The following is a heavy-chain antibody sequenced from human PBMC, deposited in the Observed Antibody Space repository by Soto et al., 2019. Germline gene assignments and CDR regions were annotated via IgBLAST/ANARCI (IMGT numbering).Heavy chain of an antibody. V-gene: IGHV1-18*01. CDR3: ARCYCSVVSCYTCWHFDL. CDR2: IGPYNGNT. D-gene: IGHD2-15*01. CDR1: GYTFNNYG. J-gene: IGHJ2*01. Sequence: QVQLVQSGAEVKKPGASVKVSCKASGYTFNNYGISWVRQAPGQGLEWMGWIGPYNGNTDHAQNFQGRVTMTTDTXXXXXXXXXXXXXXXXXXXXYCARCYCSVVSCYTCWHFDLWGRGTLVTVSS.